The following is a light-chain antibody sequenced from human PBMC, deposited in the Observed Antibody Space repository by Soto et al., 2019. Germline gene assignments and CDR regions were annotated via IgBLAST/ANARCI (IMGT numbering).Light chain of an antibody. CDR3: HVWDSSSDHVI. Sequence: SYELTQPPSVSVAPGQMASITCGGNVIGSISVHWYQQKPGQAPVLVVYDDSDRPSGIPERFSGSNSRNTATLTISRVEAGDEADYYCHVWDSSSDHVIFGGGTKLTVL. J-gene: IGLJ2*01. V-gene: IGLV3-21*02. CDR2: DDS. CDR1: VIGSIS.